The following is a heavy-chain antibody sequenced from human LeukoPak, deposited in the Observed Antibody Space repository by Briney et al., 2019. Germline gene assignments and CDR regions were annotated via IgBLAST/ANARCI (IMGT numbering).Heavy chain of an antibody. CDR3: ARDALPHYYDSSGYGY. J-gene: IGHJ4*02. CDR2: INPSGGST. Sequence: ASVKVSCKASGGTFSSYAISWVRQAPGQGLEWMGIINPSGGSTSYAQKFQGRVTMTRDTSTSTVYMELSSLRSEDTAVYYCARDALPHYYDSSGYGYWGQGTLVTVSS. V-gene: IGHV1-46*01. D-gene: IGHD3-22*01. CDR1: GGTFSSYA.